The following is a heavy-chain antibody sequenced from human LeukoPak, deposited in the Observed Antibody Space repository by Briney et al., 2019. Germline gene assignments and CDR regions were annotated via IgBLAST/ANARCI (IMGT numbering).Heavy chain of an antibody. J-gene: IGHJ4*02. Sequence: GGSLRLSCVGSGFTFRSHAMSWVRQAPEKGLEFVSGIYENGGTTYYADSVKGRFSISRDNSKNTLYLQMDSLRGEDTAVYYCTTAPPGGGYNWNWGQGTLVTVSS. V-gene: IGHV3-23*01. D-gene: IGHD5-24*01. CDR1: GFTFRSHA. CDR3: TTAPPGGGYNWN. CDR2: IYENGGTT.